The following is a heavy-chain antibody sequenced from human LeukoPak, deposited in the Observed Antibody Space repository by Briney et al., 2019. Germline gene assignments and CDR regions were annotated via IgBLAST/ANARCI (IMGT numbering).Heavy chain of an antibody. V-gene: IGHV3-30*18. Sequence: GRSLRLSCAASGFTFSSYGMHWVRQAPGKGLEWVAVIWYGGSNKYYADSVKGRFTISRDNSKNTLYLQMNSLRAEDTAVYYCAKSGISSAFDIWGQGTMVTVSS. CDR1: GFTFSSYG. CDR3: AKSGISSAFDI. J-gene: IGHJ3*02. D-gene: IGHD3-10*01. CDR2: IWYGGSNK.